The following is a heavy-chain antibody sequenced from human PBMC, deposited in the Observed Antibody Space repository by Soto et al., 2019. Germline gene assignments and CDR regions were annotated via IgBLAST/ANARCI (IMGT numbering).Heavy chain of an antibody. CDR2: IYSSGAT. CDR1: GGSISGFN. V-gene: IGHV4-4*07. J-gene: IGHJ4*02. CDR3: ARGPFCGNDCYFDV. Sequence: SETLSLTCTVAGGSISGFNWSWVRQPAGKGLEWIGRIYSSGATKYYPSPRNRVTMSVDTSTDQYSLNLASMTAADTAVYFFARGPFCGNDCYFDVWGQGTQVTVPQ. D-gene: IGHD2-21*02.